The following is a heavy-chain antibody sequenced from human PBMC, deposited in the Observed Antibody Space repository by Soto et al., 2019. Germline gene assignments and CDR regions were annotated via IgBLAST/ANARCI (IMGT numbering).Heavy chain of an antibody. CDR1: GFMFNNYW. J-gene: IGHJ6*03. CDR2: IVASGGST. V-gene: IGHV3-23*01. CDR3: AKKRAFDYMDV. D-gene: IGHD6-25*01. Sequence: GGALRLSCTASGFMFNNYWMTWVRQAPGKGLEWVSTIVASGGSTYYADSVKGRFTISRDNSKNTLYLQMNSLRAEDTAVYYCAKKRAFDYMDVWGKGTTVTVSS.